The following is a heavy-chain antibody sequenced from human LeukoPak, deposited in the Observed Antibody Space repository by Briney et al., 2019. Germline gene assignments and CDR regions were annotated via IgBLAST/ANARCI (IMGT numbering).Heavy chain of an antibody. CDR1: GFTFSSYG. Sequence: PGGSLRLSCAASGFTFSSYGMHWVRQAPGKGLEWVAVIWYDGSNKYYADSVKGRFTISRDNSKNTLYLQMNSLRAEDTAVYYCAGDLEGATVEYYFDYWGQGTLVTVSS. V-gene: IGHV3-33*01. CDR3: AGDLEGATVEYYFDY. D-gene: IGHD1-26*01. CDR2: IWYDGSNK. J-gene: IGHJ4*02.